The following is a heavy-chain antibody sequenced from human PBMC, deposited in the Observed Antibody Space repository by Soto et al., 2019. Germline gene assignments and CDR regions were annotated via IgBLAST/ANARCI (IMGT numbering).Heavy chain of an antibody. D-gene: IGHD5-18*01. Sequence: XXSLKIYCKGSGYSFTSYWIVWVRKMPGKGLEWMGIIYPGDSDTRYSPSFQGQVTISADKSISTAYLQWSSLKASDTAMYYCARTESGYSYGFADVWGQGTTVTVS. J-gene: IGHJ6*02. CDR1: GYSFTSYW. V-gene: IGHV5-51*01. CDR3: ARTESGYSYGFADV. CDR2: IYPGDSDT.